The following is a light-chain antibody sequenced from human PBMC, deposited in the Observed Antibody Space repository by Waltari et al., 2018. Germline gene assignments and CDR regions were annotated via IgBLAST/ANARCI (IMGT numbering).Light chain of an antibody. V-gene: IGLV1-44*01. CDR2: RNN. CDR1: SSNIERNP. J-gene: IGLJ2*01. Sequence: QSVLTQPPSMSGTPGQRVPISCSGRSSNIERNPVNLYQQVPGTAPKVLIYRNNQRPSGVPDRFSGSKSGTSASLAISGLQSEDEADYHCAAWDDSLGGPVFGGGTTLTVL. CDR3: AAWDDSLGGPV.